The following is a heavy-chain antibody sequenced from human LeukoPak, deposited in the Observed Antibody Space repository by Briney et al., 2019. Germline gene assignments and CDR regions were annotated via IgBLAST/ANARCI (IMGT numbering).Heavy chain of an antibody. CDR3: NRGKDGAARRPGDY. J-gene: IGHJ4*02. D-gene: IGHD6-13*01. CDR1: GFTFGDYA. V-gene: IGHV3-49*04. Sequence: GGSLRLSCTASGFTFGDYAMSWVRQAPGKGLEWVGFIRSKAYGGTTEYAASVKGRFTISRDDSKSIAYLQMNSLKTEDTAVYYCNRGKDGAARRPGDYWGQGTLVTVSS. CDR2: IRSKAYGGTT.